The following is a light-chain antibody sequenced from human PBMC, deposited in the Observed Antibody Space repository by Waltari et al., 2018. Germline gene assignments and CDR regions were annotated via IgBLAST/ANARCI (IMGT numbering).Light chain of an antibody. Sequence: QSVLTQPPSVSAAPGQKVTISCSGNIPNLGNNYVSWYQQFPGTSPKVLIYDNDKRPSGIPDRFSGSKSGTSATLAFTGLQTGDEADYYCAAWDSSLSAAVFGGGTKLTVL. CDR2: DND. J-gene: IGLJ2*01. V-gene: IGLV1-51*01. CDR1: IPNLGNNY. CDR3: AAWDSSLSAAV.